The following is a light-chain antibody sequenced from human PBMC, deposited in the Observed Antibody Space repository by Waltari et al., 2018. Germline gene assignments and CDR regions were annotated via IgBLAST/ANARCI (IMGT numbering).Light chain of an antibody. V-gene: IGKV1-39*01. CDR3: QQSYSTPIT. J-gene: IGKJ5*01. CDR2: AAS. Sequence: DIQMTQSPSSLSVSVGDRVTISCRASQGISTYLNWYQQKPGKAPNLLIYAASGLQSGVPSRFSGSGSGTDFTLIISSLQPDDFASYYCQQSYSTPITFGQGTRLEIK. CDR1: QGISTY.